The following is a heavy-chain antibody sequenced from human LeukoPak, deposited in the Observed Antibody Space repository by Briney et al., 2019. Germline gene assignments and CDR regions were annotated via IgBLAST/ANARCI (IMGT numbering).Heavy chain of an antibody. Sequence: PGGSLRLSCAASGFTVSSNYMSWVRQAPGKGLEWVSDIYSGGSTYYADSVKGRFTISRHNSKNTLYLQMNSLRAEDTAVYYCARDKGVAATNYYYYGMDVWGQGTTVTVSS. D-gene: IGHD2-15*01. CDR1: GFTVSSNY. V-gene: IGHV3-53*04. J-gene: IGHJ6*02. CDR3: ARDKGVAATNYYYYGMDV. CDR2: IYSGGST.